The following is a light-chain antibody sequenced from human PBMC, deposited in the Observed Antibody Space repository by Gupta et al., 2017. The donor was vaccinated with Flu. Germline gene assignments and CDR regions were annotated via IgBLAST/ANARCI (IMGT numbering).Light chain of an antibody. CDR1: SSNIGSND. V-gene: IGLV1-44*01. J-gene: IGLJ3*02. CDR2: GNS. CDR3: AAWDGSRNGWV. Sequence: RVTSSCSGSSSNIGSNDVNWYQQVPGTAPNLLIYGNSRRRSGVPDRFSCSKYGTSASLPTSGLQAGDGADYYCAAWDGSRNGWVFGGGTKLTV.